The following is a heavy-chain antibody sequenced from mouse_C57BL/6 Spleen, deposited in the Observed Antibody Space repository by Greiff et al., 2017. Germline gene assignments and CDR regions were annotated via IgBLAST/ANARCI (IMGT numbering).Heavy chain of an antibody. J-gene: IGHJ2*01. V-gene: IGHV1-53*01. D-gene: IGHD2-4*01. Sequence: VQLQQSGTELAKPGASVKLSCKASGYTFTSYWMHWVKQRPGQGLEWIGYINPSNGGTNYNEKFKSKATLTVDKSSSTAYMQLSRLTSETSEVYSCAKWSYDNEGYWGQGTTLTVSS. CDR1: GYTFTSYW. CDR3: AKWSYDNEGY. CDR2: INPSNGGT.